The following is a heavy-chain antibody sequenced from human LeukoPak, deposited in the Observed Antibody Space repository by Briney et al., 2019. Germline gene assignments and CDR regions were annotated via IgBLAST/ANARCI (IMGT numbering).Heavy chain of an antibody. CDR1: GYTFTSYD. J-gene: IGHJ6*03. V-gene: IGHV1-8*01. D-gene: IGHD3-3*01. CDR2: MNPNSGNT. CDR3: AKGRRRITIFGVVIRSNYYYYYMDV. Sequence: ASVKVSCKAPGYTFTSYDINWVRQATGQGLGWMGWMNPNSGNTGYAQKFQGRVTITRNTSISTAYMELSSLRSEDTAVYYCAKGRRRITIFGVVIRSNYYYYYMDVWGKGTTVTVSS.